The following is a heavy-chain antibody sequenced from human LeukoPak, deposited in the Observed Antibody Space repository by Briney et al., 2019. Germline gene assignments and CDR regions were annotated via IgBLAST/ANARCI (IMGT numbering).Heavy chain of an antibody. CDR1: GFTFSSYG. D-gene: IGHD6-13*01. V-gene: IGHV3-30*02. J-gene: IGHJ6*03. CDR2: IRYDGSYK. CDR3: AKDGSRLAAGTYYYSMDV. Sequence: GGSLRLSCAASGFTFSSYGIHWVRQAPGKGLEWVAFIRYDGSYKYYADSVKGRFTISRDNSKNTLYLQMNSLRVEDTAVYYCAKDGSRLAAGTYYYSMDVWGKGTTVTVSS.